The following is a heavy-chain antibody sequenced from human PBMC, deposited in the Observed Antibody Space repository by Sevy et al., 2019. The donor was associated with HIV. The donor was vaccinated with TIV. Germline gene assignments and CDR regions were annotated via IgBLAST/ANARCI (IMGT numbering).Heavy chain of an antibody. CDR3: ARDGNGYSSSWYRTGYYYYYGMDV. CDR1: GFTFSSYW. D-gene: IGHD6-13*01. V-gene: IGHV3-7*01. CDR2: IKQDGSEK. J-gene: IGHJ6*02. Sequence: GGSLRLSCAASGFTFSSYWMSWVRQAPGKGLEWVANIKQDGSEKYYVDSVKGRLTISRDNAKNSLYLKMNSLRAEDTAVYYCARDGNGYSSSWYRTGYYYYYGMDVWGQGTTVTVSS.